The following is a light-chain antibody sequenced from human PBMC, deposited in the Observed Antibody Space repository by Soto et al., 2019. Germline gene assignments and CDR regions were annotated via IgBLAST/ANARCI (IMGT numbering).Light chain of an antibody. CDR3: QPYYSTPGWT. Sequence: DIVMTQSPDSLAVSLGERATINCKSSQSVLYSSNNKNYLAWYQQKPGQPPKLLIYWASTRESGVPDRFSGSGSGTDFTLTISSLQAEDVAVYYCQPYYSTPGWTFGQGTKVEIK. J-gene: IGKJ1*01. CDR2: WAS. V-gene: IGKV4-1*01. CDR1: QSVLYSSNNKNY.